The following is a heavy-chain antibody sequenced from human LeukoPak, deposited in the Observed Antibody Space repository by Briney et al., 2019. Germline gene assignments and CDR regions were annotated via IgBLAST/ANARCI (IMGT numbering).Heavy chain of an antibody. Sequence: GGSLRLSCAASGLTFSSHWMHWVRQAPGKGLVWVSRITNDGSSTTYADSVKGRFTISRDNAKNMLYLQVNSLRAEDTAVNYCATQQGGNPAYWGQGTLVTVSS. CDR2: ITNDGSST. CDR3: ATQQGGNPAY. D-gene: IGHD1-14*01. V-gene: IGHV3-74*01. J-gene: IGHJ4*02. CDR1: GLTFSSHW.